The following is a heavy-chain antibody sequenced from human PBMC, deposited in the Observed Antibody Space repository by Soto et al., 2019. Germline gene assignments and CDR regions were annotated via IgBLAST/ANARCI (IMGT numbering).Heavy chain of an antibody. V-gene: IGHV4-39*01. J-gene: IGHJ4*02. D-gene: IGHD3-22*01. CDR1: GGSISRSSYY. CDR2: IYYSGST. CDR3: ARLVYDSSGYRPG. Sequence: SETRSLTCTLSGGSISRSSYYGGWIRQPPGKGLEWIGSIYYSGSTYYNPSLKSRVTISVDTSKNQFSLKLSSVTAADTAVYYCARLVYDSSGYRPGWGQGTLVTVS.